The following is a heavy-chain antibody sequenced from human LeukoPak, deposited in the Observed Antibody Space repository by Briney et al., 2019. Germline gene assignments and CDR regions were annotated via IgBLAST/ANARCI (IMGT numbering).Heavy chain of an antibody. CDR2: INPNSGGT. CDR3: ARGGRDYGDYIWGIGIDY. Sequence: ASVKVSCKASGYTFTGNFIHWVRQAPGQGLEWMGRINPNSGGTNYAQKFHGRVTITRDTTISTPYLELSRLRSDDTAVYYCARGGRDYGDYIWGIGIDYWGQGTLVTVSS. CDR1: GYTFTGNF. D-gene: IGHD4-17*01. V-gene: IGHV1-2*06. J-gene: IGHJ4*02.